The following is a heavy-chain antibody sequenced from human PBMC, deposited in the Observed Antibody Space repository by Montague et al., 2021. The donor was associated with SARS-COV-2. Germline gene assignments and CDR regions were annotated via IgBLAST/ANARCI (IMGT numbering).Heavy chain of an antibody. Sequence: TLSLTCTVSSGAINSGDFYWSWIRQPAGKGLEWIGRIYVTGSTRYSPSLESRVTMSIDTAKGQFSLKLSSVTAADTGVYYCVGDAYNPLDGNWGQGTLVTVSS. D-gene: IGHD2-21*01. CDR2: IYVTGST. CDR3: VGDAYNPLDGN. J-gene: IGHJ4*02. CDR1: SGAINSGDFY. V-gene: IGHV4-61*02.